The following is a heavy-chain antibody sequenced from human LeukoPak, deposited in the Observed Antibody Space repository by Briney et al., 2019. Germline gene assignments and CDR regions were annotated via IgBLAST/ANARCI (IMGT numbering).Heavy chain of an antibody. J-gene: IGHJ4*02. Sequence: SETLSLTCTVSGGSISSSSYHWGWIRQPPGKGLEWIGSMYYSGSTYYNPSLKSRVTVSVDTSKNQFSLNLSSVTAADTAVYYCARISIVVVPAYFDYWGRGTLVTVSS. D-gene: IGHD2-2*01. V-gene: IGHV4-39*01. CDR2: MYYSGST. CDR3: ARISIVVVPAYFDY. CDR1: GGSISSSSYH.